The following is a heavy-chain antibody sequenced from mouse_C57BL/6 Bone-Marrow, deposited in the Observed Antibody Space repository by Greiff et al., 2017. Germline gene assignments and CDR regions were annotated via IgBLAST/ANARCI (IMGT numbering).Heavy chain of an antibody. J-gene: IGHJ1*03. CDR3: ARNYYGSSCNWYFDV. D-gene: IGHD1-1*01. Sequence: QVQLLQPGAELVKPGASVKLSCKASGYTFTSYWMHWVKQRPGRGLEWIGRIDPNSGGTKYNEKFKSKATLTVDKPSSTAYMQLSSLTSEDSAVYYCARNYYGSSCNWYFDVWGTGTTVTVSS. CDR1: GYTFTSYW. CDR2: IDPNSGGT. V-gene: IGHV1-72*01.